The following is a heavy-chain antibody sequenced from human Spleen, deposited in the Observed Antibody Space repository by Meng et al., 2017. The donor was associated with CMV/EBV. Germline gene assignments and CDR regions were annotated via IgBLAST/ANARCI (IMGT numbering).Heavy chain of an antibody. V-gene: IGHV3-48*03. CDR3: ARRVDFWSGYYYYYGMDV. CDR1: GFTFSSYE. D-gene: IGHD3-3*01. Sequence: GGSLRLSCAASGFTFSSYEMNWVRQAPGKGLEWVSYISSSGSTIYYADSVKVRFTISRDNAKNSLYLQMNSLRAEDTAVYYCARRVDFWSGYYYYYGMDVWGQGTTVTVSS. J-gene: IGHJ6*02. CDR2: ISSSGSTI.